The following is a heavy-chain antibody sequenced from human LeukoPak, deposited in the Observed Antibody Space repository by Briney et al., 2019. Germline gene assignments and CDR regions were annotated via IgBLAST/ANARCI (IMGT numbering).Heavy chain of an antibody. CDR3: ARDLSNSGPEYYFDY. CDR2: INPNSGGT. V-gene: IGHV1-2*02. D-gene: IGHD6-19*01. CDR1: GYTFTGYY. J-gene: IGHJ4*02. Sequence: ASVKVSCKASGYTFTGYYMHWVRQAPGQGLEWMGWINPNSGGTNYAQKFQGRVTMTRDTSISTAYMELSRLRSDDTAVYYCARDLSNSGPEYYFDYWGQGTLVTVSS.